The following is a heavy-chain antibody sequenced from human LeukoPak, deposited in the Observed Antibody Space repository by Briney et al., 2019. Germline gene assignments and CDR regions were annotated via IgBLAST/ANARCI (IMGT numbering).Heavy chain of an antibody. D-gene: IGHD2-8*01. J-gene: IGHJ4*02. Sequence: PSETLSLTCAVSGGSYSGDYWTWIRQPPGKGLEWIGEINTSGSTTYNPSLMSRTTMSLDTSKNQFSLKLTSVTAADTAVYYCARGGVGDRLAYWGQGTLVTVSS. CDR1: GGSYSGDY. CDR2: INTSGST. V-gene: IGHV4-34*01. CDR3: ARGGVGDRLAY.